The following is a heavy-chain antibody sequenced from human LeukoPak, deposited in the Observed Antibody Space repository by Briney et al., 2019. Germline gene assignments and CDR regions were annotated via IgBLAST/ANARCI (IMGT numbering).Heavy chain of an antibody. V-gene: IGHV4-38-2*02. D-gene: IGHD5-24*01. CDR3: ARHRGDGYNPFDY. Sequence: SETLSLTCTVSGYSISSGYYWAWIRPPPGKGLEWIGSIYYSGSTYYNPSLKSRVTISVDTSKNQFSLKLSSVTAADTAVYYCARHRGDGYNPFDYWGQGTLVTVSS. CDR1: GYSISSGYY. J-gene: IGHJ4*02. CDR2: IYYSGST.